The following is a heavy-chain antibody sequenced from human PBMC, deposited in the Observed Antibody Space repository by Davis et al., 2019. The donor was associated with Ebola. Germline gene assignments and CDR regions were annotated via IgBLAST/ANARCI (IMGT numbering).Heavy chain of an antibody. Sequence: ASVKVSCKASGYTFTSYDINWVRQATGQGLEWMGWMNPNSGNTGYAQKFQGRVTMTRNTSISTAYMELSSLRSEDTAVYYCARGRRSSGMVQGVITRSNWFDPWGQGTLVTVSS. D-gene: IGHD3-10*01. CDR3: ARGRRSSGMVQGVITRSNWFDP. J-gene: IGHJ5*02. CDR2: MNPNSGNT. V-gene: IGHV1-8*01. CDR1: GYTFTSYD.